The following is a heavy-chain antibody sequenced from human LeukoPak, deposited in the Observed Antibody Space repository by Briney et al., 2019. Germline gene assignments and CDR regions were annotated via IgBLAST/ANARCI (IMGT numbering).Heavy chain of an antibody. D-gene: IGHD5-12*01. CDR3: ARGARTPSGYGSRTAGRTNWFDP. V-gene: IGHV4-34*01. Sequence: AETLSLTCAVYGGSFSGYYWSWIRQPPGKGLEWIGEINHSGGTNYNPSLKSRVTISVETSKDQFSLKLSSVTAADTAVYYCARGARTPSGYGSRTAGRTNWFDPWGQGTIASASS. CDR2: INHSGGT. CDR1: GGSFSGYY. J-gene: IGHJ5*02.